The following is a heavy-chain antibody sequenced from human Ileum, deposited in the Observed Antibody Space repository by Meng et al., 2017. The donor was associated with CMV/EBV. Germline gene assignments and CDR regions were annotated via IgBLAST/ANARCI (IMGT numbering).Heavy chain of an antibody. V-gene: IGHV3-23*01. D-gene: IGHD5-12*01. CDR3: AKERTTISFDY. CDR2: ISISGGTT. CDR1: GFTFSNYA. J-gene: IGHJ4*02. Sequence: EVQLLESGGGLVQPGGSLRLSCAASGFTFSNYAMSWVRQAPGKGLEWVSSISISGGTTYYADSVKGRFTISRDSSKNTLYLQMNSLRAEDTAVYYCAKERTTISFDYWGQGTLVTVSS.